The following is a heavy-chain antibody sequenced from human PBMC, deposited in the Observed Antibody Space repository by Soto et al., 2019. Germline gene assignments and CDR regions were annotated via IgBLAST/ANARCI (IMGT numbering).Heavy chain of an antibody. Sequence: GGSLRLSWAASGFTFIRYSMNWVRQAPGKGLEWVSSISSSSSYIYYADSVKGRFTISRDNAKNSLYLQMNSLRDDDTAVYYCARGSSNWPYYFDFWGQGTLVTVSS. D-gene: IGHD6-13*01. CDR2: ISSSSSYI. CDR3: ARGSSNWPYYFDF. V-gene: IGHV3-21*01. CDR1: GFTFIRYS. J-gene: IGHJ4*02.